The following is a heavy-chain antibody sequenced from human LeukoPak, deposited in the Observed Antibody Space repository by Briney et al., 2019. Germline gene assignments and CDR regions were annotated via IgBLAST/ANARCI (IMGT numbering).Heavy chain of an antibody. V-gene: IGHV3-7*01. CDR2: IKQDGSEN. D-gene: IGHD3-10*01. Sequence: GGSLRLSCAASGFTFSNYWMSWVRQAPGKGLEWVANIKQDGSENYYVDSVKGRFIISRDNAKNSLYLHMNSLRAEDTAVYYCARRYYGSGTFPDLSYYYYMDVWGKGTTVTISS. CDR3: ARRYYGSGTFPDLSYYYYMDV. J-gene: IGHJ6*03. CDR1: GFTFSNYW.